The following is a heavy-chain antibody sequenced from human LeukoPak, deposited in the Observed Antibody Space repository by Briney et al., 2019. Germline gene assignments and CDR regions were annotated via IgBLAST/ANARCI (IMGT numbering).Heavy chain of an antibody. V-gene: IGHV3-23*01. D-gene: IGHD2-8*01. CDR2: ISGSAHKI. J-gene: IGHJ4*02. CDR1: GFTFSNYA. CDR3: ARAYTRYCTNGVCYASPYYYFDY. Sequence: GGSLRLSCVASGFTFSNYAMSWVRQAPEKGLDWVSVISGSAHKIRYADSVKGRFTISRDNSENTVYLQMNSPRAEDTAVYYCARAYTRYCTNGVCYASPYYYFDYWGQGTLVTVSS.